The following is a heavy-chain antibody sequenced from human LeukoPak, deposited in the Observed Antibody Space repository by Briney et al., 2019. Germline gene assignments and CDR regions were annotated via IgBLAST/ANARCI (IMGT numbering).Heavy chain of an antibody. V-gene: IGHV3-23*01. D-gene: IGHD6-13*01. CDR3: AKHAGYSGTWYYFHY. J-gene: IGHJ4*02. CDR2: ISGSGGST. CDR1: GFTFSSYA. Sequence: GGSLRLSCAASGFTFSSYAMSWVRQAPGMGLEWVSTISGSGGSTYYADSVKGRFTISRDNSKNTLYLQMNSLRAEDTAVYYCAKHAGYSGTWYYFHYWGQGTLVTVSS.